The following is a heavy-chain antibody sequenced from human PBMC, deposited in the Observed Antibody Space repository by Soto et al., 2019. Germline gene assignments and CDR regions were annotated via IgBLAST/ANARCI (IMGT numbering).Heavy chain of an antibody. D-gene: IGHD5-18*01. CDR3: ARGIQLWPITYYFEY. CDR1: GGSISSYY. Sequence: PSETLSLTCTVSGGSISSYYWSWIRQPPGKRLEWIGYIYYSGSTNYNPSLKSRVTISVDTSKNQFSLKLSSVTAADTAVYYCARGIQLWPITYYFEYWGQGTLVTVSS. V-gene: IGHV4-59*01. J-gene: IGHJ4*02. CDR2: IYYSGST.